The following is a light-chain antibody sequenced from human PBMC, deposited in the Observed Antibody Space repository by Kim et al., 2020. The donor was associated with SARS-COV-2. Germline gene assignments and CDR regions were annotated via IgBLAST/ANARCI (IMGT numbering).Light chain of an antibody. Sequence: SPGDGATGACRASHSATANLAWYQQKPGEAPRLRIYGASIRASGIPARCSGSGCGTDCTLTISSLQAEDAAGYDGQEYNNGPTLSCGGGTKVDI. CDR3: QEYNNGPTLS. CDR1: HSATAN. J-gene: IGKJ4*01. CDR2: GAS. V-gene: IGKV3D-15*01.